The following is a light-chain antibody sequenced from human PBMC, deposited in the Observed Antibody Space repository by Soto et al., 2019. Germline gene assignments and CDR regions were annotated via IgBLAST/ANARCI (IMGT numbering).Light chain of an antibody. CDR2: KAS. CDR1: QVISSW. CDR3: HQASSFPLP. Sequence: DIQMTQSPSSVSASVGDTVTITCRASQVISSWLAWYQHKPGRAPKLLIYKASNLQPGVPSRFSGSGSEAAYTFNLTIRNLQPEDFATYYCHQASSFPLPFGGGTKVEIK. V-gene: IGKV1-12*01. J-gene: IGKJ4*01.